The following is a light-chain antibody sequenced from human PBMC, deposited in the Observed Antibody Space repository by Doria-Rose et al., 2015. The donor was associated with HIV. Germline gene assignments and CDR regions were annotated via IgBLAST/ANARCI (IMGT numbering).Light chain of an antibody. Sequence: TQSPGTLSVSPGESATLSCRASQSVSTDLAWYQHKPGQAPRLLIWGASTRATGIPARFSGSGSGTEFTLTIGSLQSEDFAIYFCHQYNNWPTFGQGTRLDIK. CDR3: HQYNNWPT. V-gene: IGKV3-15*01. CDR2: GAS. J-gene: IGKJ5*01. CDR1: QSVSTD.